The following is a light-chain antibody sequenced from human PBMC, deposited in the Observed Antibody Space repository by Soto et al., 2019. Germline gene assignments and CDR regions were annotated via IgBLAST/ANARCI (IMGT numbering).Light chain of an antibody. CDR3: QQYGSSPRT. CDR2: LAS. V-gene: IGKV3-20*01. CDR1: QSVSSNS. Sequence: EIVLTQSPGTLSLSPGDRATLSCRASQSVSSNSLAWYQQKPGQAPRLLIYLASIRATGIPDRFSGSGSGTDFTLTINRLEPEDFAVYYCQQYGSSPRTFDQGTKVEVK. J-gene: IGKJ1*01.